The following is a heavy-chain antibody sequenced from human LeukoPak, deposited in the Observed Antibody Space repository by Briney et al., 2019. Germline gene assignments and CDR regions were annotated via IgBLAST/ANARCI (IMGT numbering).Heavy chain of an antibody. CDR3: ARLGRNTSGNYNWFDP. V-gene: IGHV5-51*01. CDR1: GNIFTNYW. J-gene: IGHJ5*02. D-gene: IGHD2-2*01. Sequence: GESLKISCKGSGNIFTNYWIGWVRQMPGKGLEWMGIIYPGDSDTRYSPSFEGQVTISADKSISTAYLQWSSLKASDTAMYYCARLGRNTSGNYNWFDPWGHGTLVTVSS. CDR2: IYPGDSDT.